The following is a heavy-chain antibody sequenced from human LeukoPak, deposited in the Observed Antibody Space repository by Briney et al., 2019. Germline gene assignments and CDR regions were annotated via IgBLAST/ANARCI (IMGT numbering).Heavy chain of an antibody. CDR1: GFTFRNFY. CDR3: VRVTEN. V-gene: IGHV3-74*01. J-gene: IGHJ4*02. Sequence: GGSLRLSCEASGFTFRNFYMHWVRQAPGEGLVRVARINSDQSETNYADSVKGRFTISRDNAKNTLYLQMNSLRAEDTAVYYCVRVTENWGQGTLVTVSS. CDR2: INSDQSET.